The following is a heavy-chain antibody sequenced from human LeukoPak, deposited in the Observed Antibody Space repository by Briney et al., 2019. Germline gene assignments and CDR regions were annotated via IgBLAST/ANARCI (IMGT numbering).Heavy chain of an antibody. D-gene: IGHD6-13*01. V-gene: IGHV1-69*13. Sequence: SVKVSCKASGGTFSSYAISWVRQAPGQGVEWMGGIIPIFGTANYAQKFQGRVTITADESTSTAYMELSSLRCEDTAVYYCARVGGIAAAGTDYWGQGTLVTVSS. CDR2: IIPIFGTA. J-gene: IGHJ4*02. CDR1: GGTFSSYA. CDR3: ARVGGIAAAGTDY.